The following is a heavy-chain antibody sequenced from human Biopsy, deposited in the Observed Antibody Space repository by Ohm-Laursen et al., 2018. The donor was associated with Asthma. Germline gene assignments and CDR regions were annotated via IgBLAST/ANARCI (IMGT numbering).Heavy chain of an antibody. Sequence: SSVKVSCKTSGYTFNSAGITWVRQAPGQGLKWMGWISVYNGNAKVAQKLQDRVTMITDTSTSTAYMELRSLRSDDTAVYFCARAVDYSHYYGIDVWGQGTTVTVS. J-gene: IGHJ6*02. V-gene: IGHV1-18*01. CDR1: GYTFNSAG. CDR2: ISVYNGNA. CDR3: ARAVDYSHYYGIDV. D-gene: IGHD3-10*01.